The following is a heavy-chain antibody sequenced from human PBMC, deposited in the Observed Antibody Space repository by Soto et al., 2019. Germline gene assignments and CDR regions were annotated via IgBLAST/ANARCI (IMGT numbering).Heavy chain of an antibody. Sequence: SETLSLTCSVSGGSVSNKTYYWSWIRQPPGKRLEWIGYVYYSGTTNYNPSLKSRVTISVDLSKNKFSLRLSSVTTADTALYYCARTTAVPNTLRSRYFFDYWGQGTLVTVSS. CDR3: ARTTAVPNTLRSRYFFDY. CDR2: VYYSGTT. V-gene: IGHV4-61*01. CDR1: GGSVSNKTYY. D-gene: IGHD4-17*01. J-gene: IGHJ4*02.